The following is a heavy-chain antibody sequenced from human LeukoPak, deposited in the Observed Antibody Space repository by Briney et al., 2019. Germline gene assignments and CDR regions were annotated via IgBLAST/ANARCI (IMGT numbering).Heavy chain of an antibody. CDR3: AGSYYYHSSGYSRRPDPFDY. V-gene: IGHV4-59*08. D-gene: IGHD3-22*01. Sequence: SETLSLTCTVSGGSISSYYWSWIRQPPGKGLEWIGNIYYSGSTNYNPSLKSRVTISVDTSKNQFSLKLSSVTAADTAVYYCAGSYYYHSSGYSRRPDPFDYWGQGTLVTLSS. CDR2: IYYSGST. CDR1: GGSISSYY. J-gene: IGHJ4*02.